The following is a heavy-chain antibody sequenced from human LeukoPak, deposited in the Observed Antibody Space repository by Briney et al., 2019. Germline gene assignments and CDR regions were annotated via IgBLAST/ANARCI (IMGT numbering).Heavy chain of an antibody. CDR2: FDPEDGET. Sequence: EASVKVSCKVSGYTLTELSMHWVRQAPGKGLEWMGGFDPEDGETIYAQKFQGRVTMTEDTSTDTAYMELSSLRSEDTAVYYCATESRLPGNWNDDGRYLSPPRYYFDYWGQGTLVTVSS. CDR1: GYTLTELS. CDR3: ATESRLPGNWNDDGRYLSPPRYYFDY. V-gene: IGHV1-24*01. D-gene: IGHD1-1*01. J-gene: IGHJ4*02.